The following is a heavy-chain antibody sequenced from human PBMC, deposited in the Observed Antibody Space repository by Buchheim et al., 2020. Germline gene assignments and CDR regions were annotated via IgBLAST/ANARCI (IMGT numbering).Heavy chain of an antibody. V-gene: IGHV3-23*01. CDR2: ISGSGGST. CDR3: AKNLLKTYYYDSSGYSDY. CDR1: GFTFSSYA. D-gene: IGHD3-22*01. Sequence: EVQLLESGGGLVQPGGSLRLSCAASGFTFSSYAMSWVRQAPGKGLEWVAAISGSGGSTYYADSVKGRFTISRDNSKNTLYLQMNSLRAEDTAVYYCAKNLLKTYYYDSSGYSDYWGQGTL. J-gene: IGHJ4*02.